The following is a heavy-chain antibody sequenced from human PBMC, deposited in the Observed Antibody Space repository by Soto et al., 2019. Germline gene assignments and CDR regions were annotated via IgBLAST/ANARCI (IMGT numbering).Heavy chain of an antibody. CDR2: ITSSSSTI. J-gene: IGHJ6*03. D-gene: IGHD3-3*01. CDR3: AREKWDDFWSGYTRHYYYYMDV. V-gene: IGHV3-48*01. Sequence: GGSLRLSCAASGFTFSSYSMNWVRQAPGKGLEWVSYITSSSSTIYYADSVQGRFTISRDNAKNSLYLQMNSLRAEDTAVYYCAREKWDDFWSGYTRHYYYYMDVWGKGTTVTVSS. CDR1: GFTFSSYS.